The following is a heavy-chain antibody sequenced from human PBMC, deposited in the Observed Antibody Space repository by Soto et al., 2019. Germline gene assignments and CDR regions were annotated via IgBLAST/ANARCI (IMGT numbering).Heavy chain of an antibody. CDR2: ISSSSSTI. CDR3: ARGDVVVVAAESYYYMDV. Sequence: GGSLRLSCAASGFTFSSYSMNWVRQAPGKGLEWVSYISSSSSTIYYADSVKGRFTISRDNAKNSLYLQMNSLRAEDTAVYYCARGDVVVVAAESYYYMDVWGKGTTVTVSS. D-gene: IGHD2-15*01. CDR1: GFTFSSYS. V-gene: IGHV3-48*01. J-gene: IGHJ6*03.